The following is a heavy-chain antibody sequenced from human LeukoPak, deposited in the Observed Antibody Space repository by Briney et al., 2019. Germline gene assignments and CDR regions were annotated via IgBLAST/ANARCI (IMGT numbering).Heavy chain of an antibody. D-gene: IGHD3-22*01. CDR1: GGSINSYY. Sequence: PSETLSLTCTVSGGSINSYYWSWLRQPPGKGLEWIGYIYYSGSTDYNPSLKSRVTISVDTSKNQFSLKLSSVTAADTAVYYCARVRALSYYDSSGDLFYFDYWGQGTLVIVSS. CDR2: IYYSGST. CDR3: ARVRALSYYDSSGDLFYFDY. V-gene: IGHV4-59*01. J-gene: IGHJ4*02.